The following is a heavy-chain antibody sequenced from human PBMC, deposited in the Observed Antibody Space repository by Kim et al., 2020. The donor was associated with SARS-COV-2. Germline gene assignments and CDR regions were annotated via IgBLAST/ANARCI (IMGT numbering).Heavy chain of an antibody. CDR2: INPNSGGT. V-gene: IGHV1-2*06. CDR1: GYTFTGYY. D-gene: IGHD3-22*01. J-gene: IGHJ4*02. CDR3: ARGFPDPNYYESSGYCDN. Sequence: ASVKVSCKASGYTFTGYYMHWVRQAPGQGLEWMGRINPNSGGTIHAQKFQGRVAMTRDTSISTAYMELSRLRSDDTAVYYCARGFPDPNYYESSGYCDNWGQGTLVTVSS.